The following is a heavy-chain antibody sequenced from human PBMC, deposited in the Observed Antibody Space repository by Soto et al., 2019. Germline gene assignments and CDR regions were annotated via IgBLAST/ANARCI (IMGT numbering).Heavy chain of an antibody. J-gene: IGHJ4*02. D-gene: IGHD6-19*01. CDR2: IWYDGSNK. CDR1: GFTFSSYG. CDR3: ARDDLPSSGWPLDY. Sequence: PGGSLRLSCAASGFTFSSYGMHWVRQAPGKGLEWVAVIWYDGSNKYYADSVKGRFTISRDNPKNTLYLQMNSLRAEDTAVYYCARDDLPSSGWPLDYWGQGTLVTVSS. V-gene: IGHV3-33*01.